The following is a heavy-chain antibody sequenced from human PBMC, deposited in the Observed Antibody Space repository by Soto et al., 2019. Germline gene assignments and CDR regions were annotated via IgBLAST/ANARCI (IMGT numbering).Heavy chain of an antibody. D-gene: IGHD2-2*02. CDR2: ISGSGGST. CDR3: AKHTLYRHPGPQFDY. V-gene: IGHV3-23*01. CDR1: GFTFSSYA. Sequence: EVQLLEFGGGLVQPGGSLRLSCAASGFTFSSYAMSWVRQAPGKGLEWVSAISGSGGSTYYADSVKGRFTISRDNSKNTLYLQMHSLRAEDTAVYYCAKHTLYRHPGPQFDYWGQGTLVTVSS. J-gene: IGHJ4*02.